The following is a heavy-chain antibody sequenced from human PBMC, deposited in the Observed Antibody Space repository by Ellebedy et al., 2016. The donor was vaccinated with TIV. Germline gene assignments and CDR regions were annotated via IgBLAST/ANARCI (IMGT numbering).Heavy chain of an antibody. CDR2: ISSGSSSI. CDR1: GFSFDIYS. D-gene: IGHD6-19*01. J-gene: IGHJ6*02. CDR3: ARDFRQWLAQGDALDV. V-gene: IGHV3-48*01. Sequence: GESLKISCEASGFSFDIYSMHWVRQAPGKGLEWISYISSGSSSIYYADSVKGRFTITRDNDKNLLYLQMSSLRVEDTAVYYCARDFRQWLAQGDALDVWGQGTTVTVSS.